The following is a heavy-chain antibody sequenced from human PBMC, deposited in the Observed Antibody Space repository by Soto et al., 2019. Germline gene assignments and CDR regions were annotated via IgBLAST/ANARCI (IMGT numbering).Heavy chain of an antibody. D-gene: IGHD6-19*01. V-gene: IGHV3-23*01. CDR3: AKEYEYSSGWERIDY. CDR1: GFTFSSYA. Sequence: EVQLLESGGGLVQPGGSLRLSCAASGFTFSSYAMSWVRQAPGKGLEWVSAISGSGGSTYDADSVKGRFTISRDNSKNTLYLQINSLRAEDTAVYYCAKEYEYSSGWERIDYWGQGTLVTISS. CDR2: ISGSGGST. J-gene: IGHJ4*02.